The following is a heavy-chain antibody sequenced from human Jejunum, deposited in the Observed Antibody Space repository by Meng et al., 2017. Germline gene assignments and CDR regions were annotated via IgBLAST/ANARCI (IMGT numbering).Heavy chain of an antibody. CDR1: GFTFGSYD. D-gene: IGHD2-21*01. J-gene: IGHJ4*02. CDR3: AKYLPRDNCGHFYVRDY. Sequence: GGSLRLSCAASGFTFGSYDMNWVRQAPGKGLGWVSSVTGSGGSTFYADYVKGRFTISRDNSKNTLYLQMNSLRVEDTAVYSCAKYLPRDNCGHFYVRDYWGQGTLVTVSS. V-gene: IGHV3-23*01. CDR2: VTGSGGST.